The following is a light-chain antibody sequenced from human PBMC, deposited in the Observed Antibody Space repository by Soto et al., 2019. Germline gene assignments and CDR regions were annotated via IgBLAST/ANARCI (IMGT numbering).Light chain of an antibody. Sequence: DIQMTQSPSSLSASVGDRVTITCQASQDISNYLNWYKQKPGKAPKLLIYDASNLETGVPSRFSGSGSGTDFTFTISSLQPEDIATYYCQQYDNLPIFGQGTRLEIK. V-gene: IGKV1-33*01. CDR2: DAS. CDR1: QDISNY. J-gene: IGKJ5*01. CDR3: QQYDNLPI.